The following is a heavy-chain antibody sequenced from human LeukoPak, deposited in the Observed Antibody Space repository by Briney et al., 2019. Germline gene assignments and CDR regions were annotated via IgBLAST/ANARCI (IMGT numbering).Heavy chain of an antibody. CDR3: AMTSGSYGFYAFDI. V-gene: IGHV4-34*01. D-gene: IGHD1-26*01. CDR2: INHSGST. Sequence: RPSETLSLTCAVYGGSFSGYYWSWIRQPPGKGLEWIGEINHSGSTNYNPSLKSRVTISVDTSKNQFSLKLSSVTAVDTAVYYCAMTSGSYGFYAFDIWGQGTMVTVSS. CDR1: GGSFSGYY. J-gene: IGHJ3*02.